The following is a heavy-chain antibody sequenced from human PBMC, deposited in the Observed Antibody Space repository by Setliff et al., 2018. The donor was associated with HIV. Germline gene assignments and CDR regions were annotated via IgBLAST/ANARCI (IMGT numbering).Heavy chain of an antibody. D-gene: IGHD3-9*01. CDR3: ARGRSRYSDWLPSTLSYYFDC. Sequence: ASVKVSCKASGYSFINYGISWVRQAPGQGLEWMGWISAYNGNTNYAPRLLGRVTMTTDTSTSTAYMELRSLSSDDTAVYYSARGRSRYSDWLPSTLSYYFDCWGQGTLVTVSS. V-gene: IGHV1-18*01. J-gene: IGHJ4*02. CDR2: ISAYNGNT. CDR1: GYSFINYG.